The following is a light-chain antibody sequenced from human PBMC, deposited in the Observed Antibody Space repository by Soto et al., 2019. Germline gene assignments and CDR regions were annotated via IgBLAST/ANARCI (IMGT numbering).Light chain of an antibody. CDR2: GAS. CDR3: QQYGSSPPIT. V-gene: IGKV3D-15*01. Sequence: EIVMTQSPAALSVSPGEGATLSCRASQSVISGLAGYQQKPGQAPRLLIYGASTRATGIPDRFGGSGSGTVFTLTISSLQSDDFAVYYCQQYGSSPPITFGQGTRLEI. J-gene: IGKJ5*01. CDR1: QSVISG.